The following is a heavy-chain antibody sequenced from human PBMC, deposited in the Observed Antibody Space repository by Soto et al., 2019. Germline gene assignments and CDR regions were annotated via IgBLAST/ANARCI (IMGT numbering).Heavy chain of an antibody. D-gene: IGHD6-19*01. V-gene: IGHV4-4*02. CDR1: GGSISSSNW. J-gene: IGHJ5*02. CDR2: IYHSGST. Sequence: PSETLSLTCAVSGGSISSSNWWSWVRQPPGKGLEWIGEIYHSGSTNYSPSLKSRVTISVDKSKNQFSLKLSSVTAADTAVYYCARDQYSSGGWFDPWGQGTLVTAPQ. CDR3: ARDQYSSGGWFDP.